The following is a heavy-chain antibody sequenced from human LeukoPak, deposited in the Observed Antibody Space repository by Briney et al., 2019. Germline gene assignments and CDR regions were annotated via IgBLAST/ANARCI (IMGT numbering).Heavy chain of an antibody. Sequence: SLVKVSCKASGGTFSSYAISWVRQAPGQGLEWMGGIIPIFGTANYAQKFQGRVTITADESTSTAYMELSSLRSEDTAVYYCARIGYCSSTSCLGDAFDIWGQGTMVTVSS. V-gene: IGHV1-69*01. CDR2: IIPIFGTA. CDR1: GGTFSSYA. J-gene: IGHJ3*02. CDR3: ARIGYCSSTSCLGDAFDI. D-gene: IGHD2-2*01.